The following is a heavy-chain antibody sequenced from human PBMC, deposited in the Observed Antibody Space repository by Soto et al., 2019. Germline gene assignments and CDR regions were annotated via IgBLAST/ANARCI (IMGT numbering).Heavy chain of an antibody. CDR3: ARDKITGLFDY. Sequence: SETLSLTCAVSGGSISSGGYSWSWIRQPPGKGLEWIGYIYCSGSTYYNPSLKSRVTISVDTSKNQFSLKLTSVTAADTAVYYCARDKITGLFDYWGQGTLVTVSS. CDR1: GGSISSGGYS. J-gene: IGHJ4*02. D-gene: IGHD2-8*02. CDR2: IYCSGST. V-gene: IGHV4-30-2*01.